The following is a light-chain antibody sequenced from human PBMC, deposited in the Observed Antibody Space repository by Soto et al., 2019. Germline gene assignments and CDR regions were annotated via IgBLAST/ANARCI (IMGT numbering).Light chain of an antibody. CDR3: QQYYTTPYT. J-gene: IGKJ2*01. CDR1: QSVLYSSNKKSY. Sequence: DIVMTQSPDSLAVSLGERATINCKSSQSVLYSSNKKSYLAWYQQKPGQPPKLLIYWASTRESGVPDRFSGSGSGTDFTLTISSPQAEDVAVYYCQQYYTTPYTFGQGTKLEIK. CDR2: WAS. V-gene: IGKV4-1*01.